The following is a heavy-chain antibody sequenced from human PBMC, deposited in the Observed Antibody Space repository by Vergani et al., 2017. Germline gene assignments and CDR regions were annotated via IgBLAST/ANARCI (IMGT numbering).Heavy chain of an antibody. D-gene: IGHD3-22*01. J-gene: IGHJ4*02. CDR2: IYHSGST. CDR1: GGSISSGGYS. V-gene: IGHV4-30-2*01. CDR3: ARAPESPYYDDSSGSNYFDY. Sequence: QLQLQESGSGLVKPSQTLSLTCAVSGGSISSGGYSWSWLRQPPGKGLEWIGYIYHSGSTYYNPSLKSRVTISVDRSKNQFSLKLSSVTAADTAVYYCARAPESPYYDDSSGSNYFDYWGQGTLVTVSS.